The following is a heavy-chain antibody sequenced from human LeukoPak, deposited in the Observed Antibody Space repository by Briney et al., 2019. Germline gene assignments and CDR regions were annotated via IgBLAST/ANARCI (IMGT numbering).Heavy chain of an antibody. V-gene: IGHV1-2*02. CDR2: INPNSGGT. Sequence: GASVKVSCKASGYTFTGYYMHWVRQAPGQGLEWMVWINPNSGGTNYAQKFQGRVTMTRDTSISTAYMELSRLRSDDTAVYYCASVNTAMVTVLFYWGQGTLVTVSS. J-gene: IGHJ4*02. CDR3: ASVNTAMVTVLFY. D-gene: IGHD5-18*01. CDR1: GYTFTGYY.